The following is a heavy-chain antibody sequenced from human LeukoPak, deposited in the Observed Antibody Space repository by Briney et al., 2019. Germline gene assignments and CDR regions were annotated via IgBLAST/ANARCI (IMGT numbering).Heavy chain of an antibody. CDR1: GYSFTSYW. V-gene: IGHV5-51*01. CDR2: IYPGGSDT. J-gene: IGHJ3*02. Sequence: GESLKISCKGSGYSFTSYWIGWVRQMPGKGLEWMGIIYPGGSDTRYSPSFQGQVTISADKSISTAYLQWSSLKASDTAMYYCARGIVVVAATGRDDAFDIWGQGTMVTVSS. D-gene: IGHD2-15*01. CDR3: ARGIVVVAATGRDDAFDI.